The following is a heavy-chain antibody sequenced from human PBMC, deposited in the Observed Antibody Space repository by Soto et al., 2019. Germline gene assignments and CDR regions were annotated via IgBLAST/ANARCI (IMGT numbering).Heavy chain of an antibody. CDR1: GFTFSDYY. V-gene: IGHV3-11*06. CDR2: ISSSSSYT. D-gene: IGHD6-13*01. J-gene: IGHJ6*02. Sequence: PGGSLRLSCAASGFTFSDYYMSWIRQAPGKGLEWVSYISSSSSYTNYADSVKGRFTISRDNAKNSLYLQMNSLRAEDTAVYYCARELESSSSSWSNYYYYYGMDVWGQGTTVTVSS. CDR3: ARELESSSSSWSNYYYYYGMDV.